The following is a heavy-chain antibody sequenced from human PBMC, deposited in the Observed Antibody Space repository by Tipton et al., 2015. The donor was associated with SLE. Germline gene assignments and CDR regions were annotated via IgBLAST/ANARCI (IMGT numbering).Heavy chain of an antibody. CDR2: LYYSGST. J-gene: IGHJ4*02. V-gene: IGHV4-59*08. Sequence: TLSLTCTVSGGSISTYYWSWIRQPPGKGLEWIGNLYYSGSTNYNPSLKSRVTISVDTSKNQFSLKLSSVTAADTAVYYCATGAVGAPGVWGQGTLVTVSS. CDR3: ATGAVGAPGV. D-gene: IGHD1-26*01. CDR1: GGSISTYY.